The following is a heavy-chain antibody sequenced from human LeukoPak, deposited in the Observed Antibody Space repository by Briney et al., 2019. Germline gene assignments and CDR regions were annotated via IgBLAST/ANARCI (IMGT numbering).Heavy chain of an antibody. J-gene: IGHJ4*02. D-gene: IGHD6-13*01. V-gene: IGHV3-23*01. Sequence: PGGSLRLSCAASGFTFSSYAMSWVRQSPGKGLEWVSAISGSGGSTYYADSVKGRFTITRDNSKNTLYLQMNSLRAEDTAVYYCAKSTRAAAGTNPFDYWGQGTLVTVSS. CDR3: AKSTRAAAGTNPFDY. CDR2: ISGSGGST. CDR1: GFTFSSYA.